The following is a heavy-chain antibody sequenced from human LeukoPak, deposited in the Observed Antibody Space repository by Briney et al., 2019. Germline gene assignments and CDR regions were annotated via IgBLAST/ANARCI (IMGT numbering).Heavy chain of an antibody. Sequence: PGRSLRLSCAASGFTFSSYAMHWVRQAPGKGLEYVAGISSNGDSTDYANSVKGRFTISRDNSKNTLYLQMGSLRSEDMAVFYCATGIAVAAFDYWGQGTLVTVSS. CDR3: ATGIAVAAFDY. CDR2: ISSNGDST. J-gene: IGHJ4*02. D-gene: IGHD6-19*01. CDR1: GFTFSSYA. V-gene: IGHV3-64*01.